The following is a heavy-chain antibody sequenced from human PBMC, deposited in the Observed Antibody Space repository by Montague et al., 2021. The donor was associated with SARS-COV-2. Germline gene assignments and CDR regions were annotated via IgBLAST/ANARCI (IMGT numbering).Heavy chain of an antibody. Sequence: SETLSRTCTVTGGSISSSSYYWGWIRQPPGKGLEWIGSIYYSGSKYYNPSLKSRVTISVEMSKNQFSLKRSSVTAADTAVYYCARDGSLRFEILIGPRHYDYGMHVWGLATTVTVSS. CDR2: IYYSGSK. V-gene: IGHV4-39*07. CDR3: ARDGSLRFEILIGPRHYDYGMHV. D-gene: IGHD3-9*01. CDR1: GGSISSSSYY. J-gene: IGHJ6*02.